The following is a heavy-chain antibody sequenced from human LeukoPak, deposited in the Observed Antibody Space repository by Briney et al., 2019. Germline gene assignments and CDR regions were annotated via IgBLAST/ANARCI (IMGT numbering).Heavy chain of an antibody. J-gene: IGHJ4*02. D-gene: IGHD5-12*01. CDR1: GFTFSKYN. V-gene: IGHV3-48*04. Sequence: GGSLRLSCAASGFTFSKYNMNWVRQAPGKGLEWVSYISSSSSIIYYADSVKGRFTISRDDAKNSLHLQMTSLRADDTAVYYCVFGGFSGYVYWGQGTLVTVSS. CDR3: VFGGFSGYVY. CDR2: ISSSSSII.